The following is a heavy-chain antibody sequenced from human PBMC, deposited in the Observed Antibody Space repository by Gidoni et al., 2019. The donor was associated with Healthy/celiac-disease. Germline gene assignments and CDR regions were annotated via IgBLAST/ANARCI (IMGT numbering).Heavy chain of an antibody. V-gene: IGHV3-66*04. CDR2: IDSGGST. CDR1: GFTVSSNY. J-gene: IGHJ4*02. D-gene: IGHD3-10*01. Sequence: EVQLVESGGGLVQPGGSLRLSCAASGFTVSSNYMSWVRQARGKGLECVSVIDSGGSTYYAGSVKGRFTISRDNSKNTLYLQMNSLRAEDTAVYYCARLWFREYSDYWGQGTLVTVSS. CDR3: ARLWFREYSDY.